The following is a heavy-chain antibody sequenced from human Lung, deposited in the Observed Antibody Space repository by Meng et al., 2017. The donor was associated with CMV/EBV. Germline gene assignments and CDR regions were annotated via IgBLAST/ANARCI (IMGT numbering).Heavy chain of an antibody. CDR2: INPNSGGT. J-gene: IGHJ6*02. D-gene: IGHD2-15*01. V-gene: IGHV1-2*02. CDR3: ARVKRYCTGGTCSSTGYYGMDV. Sequence: ASXXVSXKASGYNFTGYYIHWVRQAPGQGLEWMGWINPNSGGTNYAQKLQGRITMTGDTSITTAYMELSRLRSDDMAVYHCARVKRYCTGGTCSSTGYYGMDVWXQGTXVTVSS. CDR1: GYNFTGYY.